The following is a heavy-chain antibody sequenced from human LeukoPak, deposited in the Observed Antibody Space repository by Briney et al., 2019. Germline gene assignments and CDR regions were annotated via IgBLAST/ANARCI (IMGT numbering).Heavy chain of an antibody. J-gene: IGHJ4*02. CDR1: GFTFSNYW. CDR3: ARADYYDSSGYNDY. D-gene: IGHD3-22*01. V-gene: IGHV3-53*01. CDR2: IYSGGNT. Sequence: GGSLRLSCAVSGFTFSNYWMSWVRQAPGKGLEWVSVIYSGGNTYYADSVKGRFTISRDNSKNTLYLQMTSLRAEDTAVYYCARADYYDSSGYNDYWGQGTLVTVSS.